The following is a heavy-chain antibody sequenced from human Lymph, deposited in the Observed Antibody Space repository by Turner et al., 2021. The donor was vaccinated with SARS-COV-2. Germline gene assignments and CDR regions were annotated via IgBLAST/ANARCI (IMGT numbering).Heavy chain of an antibody. CDR2: ISYDGSNK. J-gene: IGHJ4*02. CDR3: ARDSGYEHYYFDY. CDR1: GFTFRSYA. V-gene: IGHV3-30-3*01. D-gene: IGHD5-12*01. Sequence: QVQLVESGGGVVQPGRSLRLSCAASGFTFRSYAMHWVRQAPGKGLEWVAVISYDGSNKYYADSVKGRFTISRDNSKNTLYLQMNSLRAEDTAVYYCARDSGYEHYYFDYWGQGTLVTVSS.